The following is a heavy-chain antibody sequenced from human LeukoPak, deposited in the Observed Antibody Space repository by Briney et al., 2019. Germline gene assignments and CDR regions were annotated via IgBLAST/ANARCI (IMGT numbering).Heavy chain of an antibody. D-gene: IGHD3-22*01. J-gene: IGHJ3*02. CDR3: AREPREYYYDSSGYWAFDI. CDR1: GGTFSSYA. V-gene: IGHV1-69*13. CDR2: IIPIFGTA. Sequence: ASVKVSCKASGGTFSSYAISWVRQAPGQGLEWMGGIIPIFGTANYAQKFQGRVTITADESTSTAYMELSSLRSEDTAVYYCAREPREYYYDSSGYWAFDIWGQGTMVTVSS.